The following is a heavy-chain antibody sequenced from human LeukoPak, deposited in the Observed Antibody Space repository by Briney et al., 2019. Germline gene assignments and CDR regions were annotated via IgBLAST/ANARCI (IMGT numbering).Heavy chain of an antibody. CDR1: GFTFSSYA. D-gene: IGHD2-2*01. CDR3: AKVASGRWGSCSSTACYTFDD. J-gene: IGHJ4*02. CDR2: LRPSGGGT. Sequence: GGSLRLSCAASGFTFSSYAMSWVRQAPGKGLDWVSALRPSGGGTYYADSVKGRFSISRDNSRNTLYLQMNSLRVEDTAVYYCAKVASGRWGSCSSTACYTFDDWGPGTLVTVAS. V-gene: IGHV3-23*01.